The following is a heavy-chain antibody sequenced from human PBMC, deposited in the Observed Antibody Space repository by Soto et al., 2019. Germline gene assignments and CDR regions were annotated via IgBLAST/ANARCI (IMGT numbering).Heavy chain of an antibody. CDR3: AKDFEYSSCYFDY. V-gene: IGHV3-23*01. CDR2: ISGSGGST. J-gene: IGHJ4*02. D-gene: IGHD6-6*01. Sequence: EVQLLESGGGLVQPGGSLRLSCAASGFTFSSCGMSWVRQAPGKGLEWVSAISGSGGSTYYADSVKGRITISRDNSKSTLYLKMNRLRDEDTAIYYCAKDFEYSSCYFDYWGQGTLVTVSS. CDR1: GFTFSSCG.